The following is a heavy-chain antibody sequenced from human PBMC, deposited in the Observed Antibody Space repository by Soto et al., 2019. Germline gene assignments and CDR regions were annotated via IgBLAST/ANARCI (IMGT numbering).Heavy chain of an antibody. J-gene: IGHJ5*02. CDR2: IYYSGST. V-gene: IGHV4-61*01. CDR1: GGSVSSGSYY. Sequence: QVQLQESGPGLVKPSETLSLTCTVSGGSVSSGSYYWSWIRQPPGKGLEWIGYIYYSGSTNYNPSLKSRVTISVDTSKNQFSRKLSSVTAADTAVYYCARVSIAVATVFFDPWGQGTLVTVSS. D-gene: IGHD6-19*01. CDR3: ARVSIAVATVFFDP.